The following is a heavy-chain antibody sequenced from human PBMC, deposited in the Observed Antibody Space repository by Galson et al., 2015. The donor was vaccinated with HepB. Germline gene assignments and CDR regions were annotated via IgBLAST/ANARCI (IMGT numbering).Heavy chain of an antibody. J-gene: IGHJ4*02. CDR2: IRSKAYGGTT. V-gene: IGHV3-49*03. CDR3: TRIKGGGWFGELVDY. Sequence: SLRLSCAASGFTFGDYAMSWFRQAPGKGLEWVGFIRSKAYGGTTEYAASVKGRFTISRDDSKSIAYLQMNSLKTEDTAVYYCTRIKGGGWFGELVDYWGQGTLVTVSS. CDR1: GFTFGDYA. D-gene: IGHD3-10*01.